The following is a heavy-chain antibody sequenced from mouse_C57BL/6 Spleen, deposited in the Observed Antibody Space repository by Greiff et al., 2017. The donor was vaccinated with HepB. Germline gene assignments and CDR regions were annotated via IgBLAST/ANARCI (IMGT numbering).Heavy chain of an antibody. V-gene: IGHV1-53*01. D-gene: IGHD2-3*01. CDR2: INPSNGGT. J-gene: IGHJ3*01. CDR1: GYTFTSYW. Sequence: QVQLQQPGTELVKPGASVKLSCKASGYTFTSYWMHWVKQRPGQGLEWIGNINPSNGGTNYNEKFKSKATLTVDKSTSTAYMQLSSLTSEDSAVYYCARWDGYYEAWFAYWGQGTLVTVSA. CDR3: ARWDGYYEAWFAY.